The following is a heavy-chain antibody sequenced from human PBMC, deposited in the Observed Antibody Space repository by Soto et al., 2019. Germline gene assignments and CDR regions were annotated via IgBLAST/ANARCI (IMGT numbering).Heavy chain of an antibody. V-gene: IGHV1-69*02. CDR1: GGTFSSYT. CDR3: ARVSSSYKYCSGGSCYFDY. D-gene: IGHD2-15*01. CDR2: IIPILGIA. Sequence: SVKVSCKASGGTFSSYTISWVRQAPGQGLEWMGRIIPILGIANYAQKFQGRATITADKSTSTAYMELSSLRSEDTAVYYCARVSSSYKYCSGGSCYFDYWGQGTLVTVSS. J-gene: IGHJ4*02.